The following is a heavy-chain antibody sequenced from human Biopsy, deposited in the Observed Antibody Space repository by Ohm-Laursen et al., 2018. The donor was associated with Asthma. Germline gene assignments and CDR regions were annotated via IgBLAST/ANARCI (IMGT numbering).Heavy chain of an antibody. CDR1: PETPRDYV. D-gene: IGHD6-13*01. V-gene: IGHV4-34*01. J-gene: IGHJ4*02. CDR3: ARHKHSNSWYKYYFDY. CDR2: VYHSGNT. Sequence: SDTLSLTCTLHPETPRDYVYSWIRQPPGKGLEWIGNVYHSGNTNINPSLQSRVTISVDTSKSQFSLKVSAVTAADTAVYFCARHKHSNSWYKYYFDYWGQGTLVTVSS.